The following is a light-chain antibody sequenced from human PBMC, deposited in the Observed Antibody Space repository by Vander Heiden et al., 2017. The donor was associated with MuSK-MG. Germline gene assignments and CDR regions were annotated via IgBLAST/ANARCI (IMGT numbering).Light chain of an antibody. J-gene: IGKJ1*01. V-gene: IGKV1-39*01. CDR2: AAS. Sequence: IRLTHSPSSLSSSVGDRVTSTCRASKTLSRYLNGYHQKQGKDPKLLINAASSLQSGVPPRLSGSGCGTDFTLTISSLLPEDFATYYCHQSYSTPWTFGQGTKVEIK. CDR3: HQSYSTPWT. CDR1: KTLSRY.